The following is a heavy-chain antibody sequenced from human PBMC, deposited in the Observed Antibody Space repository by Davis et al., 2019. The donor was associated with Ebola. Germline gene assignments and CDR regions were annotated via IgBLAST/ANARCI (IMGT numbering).Heavy chain of an antibody. J-gene: IGHJ6*02. CDR3: AKDGADFWSGYDYYYYYGMDV. Sequence: PGGSLRLSCAASGFTFSSYAMSWVRQAPGKGLEWVSAISGSGGSTYYADSVKGRFTISRDNSKNTLYLQMNSLRAEDTAVYYCAKDGADFWSGYDYYYYYGMDVWGQGTTVTVSS. D-gene: IGHD3-3*01. CDR2: ISGSGGST. CDR1: GFTFSSYA. V-gene: IGHV3-23*01.